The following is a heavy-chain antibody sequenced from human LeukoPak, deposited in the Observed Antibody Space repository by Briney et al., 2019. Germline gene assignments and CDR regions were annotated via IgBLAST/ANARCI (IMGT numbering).Heavy chain of an antibody. J-gene: IGHJ4*02. CDR2: IIPIFGIA. D-gene: IGHD3-22*01. CDR1: GGTFSSYA. Sequence: SVKVSCKASGGTFSSYAISWVRQAPGQGLEWMGRIIPIFGIANYAQKFQGRVTITADKSTSTAYMELSSLRSEDTAVYYCARDTDDSSGYYGNFDYWGQGTLVTVFS. CDR3: ARDTDDSSGYYGNFDY. V-gene: IGHV1-69*04.